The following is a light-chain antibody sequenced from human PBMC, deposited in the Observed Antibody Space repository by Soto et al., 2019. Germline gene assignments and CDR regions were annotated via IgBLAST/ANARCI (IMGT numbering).Light chain of an antibody. CDR1: QAIYNY. CDR3: QQYHIYSGT. J-gene: IGKJ1*01. Sequence: QLTQSPSSLSASVGDRVTITCRASQAIYNYLAWYQQKPGQXPNLLIYAASTLQSGVPSRFSGXGYGTEFTLTINRLQPDDFATYYCQQYHIYSGTFGQGTKVDIK. CDR2: AAS. V-gene: IGKV1-9*01.